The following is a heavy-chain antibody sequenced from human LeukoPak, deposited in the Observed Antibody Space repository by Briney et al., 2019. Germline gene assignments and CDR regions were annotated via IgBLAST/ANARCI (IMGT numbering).Heavy chain of an antibody. CDR3: ARGPVHYDYVWGSYRHSRIDY. Sequence: SQTLSLTCTVSGGSISSGGYYWSWIRQHPGKGLEWIGYIYYSGSTYYNPSLKSRVTISVDTSKNQFSLKLSSVTAADTAVYYCARGPVHYDYVWGSYRHSRIDYWGQGTLVTVSS. CDR2: IYYSGST. V-gene: IGHV4-31*03. CDR1: GGSISSGGYY. J-gene: IGHJ4*02. D-gene: IGHD3-16*02.